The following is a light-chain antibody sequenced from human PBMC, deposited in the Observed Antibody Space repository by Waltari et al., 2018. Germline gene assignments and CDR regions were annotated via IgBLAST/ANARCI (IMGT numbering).Light chain of an antibody. CDR3: QQYGSSPYT. CDR2: GAS. J-gene: IGKJ2*01. V-gene: IGKV3-20*01. CDR1: QSVSSSY. Sequence: EIVLTQSPGTLSLSPGERATLSCRASQSVSSSYLAWYQQKPGQAPRLLISGASSRATGIPDRFSGSGSGTDFTLTISRREPEDFAVYYCQQYGSSPYTFGQGTKLAIK.